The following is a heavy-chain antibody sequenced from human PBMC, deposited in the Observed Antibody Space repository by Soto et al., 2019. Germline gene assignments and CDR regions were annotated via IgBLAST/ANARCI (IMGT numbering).Heavy chain of an antibody. V-gene: IGHV3-23*01. CDR2: ISGSGGSS. Sequence: GGSLRLSCAAPGFAFSTYAMTWVRQAPGKGLEWVSVISGSGGSSYYAASVKGRFTISRDNSKNTVYLQMNGLRAEDTALYFCAKVTKRAAAGRYEYYKYGMDVWGQGTTVTVS. D-gene: IGHD6-13*01. J-gene: IGHJ6*02. CDR1: GFAFSTYA. CDR3: AKVTKRAAAGRYEYYKYGMDV.